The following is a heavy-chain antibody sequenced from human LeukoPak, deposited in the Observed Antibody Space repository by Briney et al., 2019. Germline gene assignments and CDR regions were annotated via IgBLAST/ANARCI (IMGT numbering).Heavy chain of an antibody. CDR2: IYTSGST. CDR3: ARQTGSGLFTLP. V-gene: IGHV4-61*02. CDR1: GGSISSGSYY. D-gene: IGHD3/OR15-3a*01. Sequence: TLSLTCTVSGGSISSGSYYWSWIRQPAGKGLEWIGRIYTSGSTNYNPSLKSRVTISVDTSKNQFSLKLSSVTAADTAVYYCARQTGSGLFTLPGGQGTLVTVSS. J-gene: IGHJ4*02.